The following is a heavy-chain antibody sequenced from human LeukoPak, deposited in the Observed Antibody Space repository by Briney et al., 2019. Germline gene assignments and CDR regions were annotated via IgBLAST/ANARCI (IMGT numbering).Heavy chain of an antibody. CDR2: IYPGDSDT. J-gene: IGHJ4*02. D-gene: IGHD6-19*01. CDR1: GYRFTSYW. V-gene: IGHV5-51*01. Sequence: GESLKISCKGSGYRFTSYWIGWVRQMPGKGLEWMGIIYPGDSDTRYSPNFQGQVTISPDNSISTAYLQWSSLKASDTAMYYCARQDSSGWSHFDYWGQGTLVTVSS. CDR3: ARQDSSGWSHFDY.